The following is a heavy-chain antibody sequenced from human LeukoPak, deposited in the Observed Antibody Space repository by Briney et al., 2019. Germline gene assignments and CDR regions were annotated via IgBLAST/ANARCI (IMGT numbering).Heavy chain of an antibody. CDR2: ISPTDGST. CDR3: SREGAAAAKHFDS. D-gene: IGHD6-13*01. Sequence: ASVKVSCKASGYTFTAYYIHWVRQAPGQGLEWMGVISPTDGSTSYTQKFQGRVTMTRDTSTSTVYMELSSLRSEDTAVYYCSREGAAAAKHFDSWGQGTLVTVSS. J-gene: IGHJ4*02. CDR1: GYTFTAYY. V-gene: IGHV1-46*01.